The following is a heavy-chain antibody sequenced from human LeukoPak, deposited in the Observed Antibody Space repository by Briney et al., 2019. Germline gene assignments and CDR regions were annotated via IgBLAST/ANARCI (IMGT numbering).Heavy chain of an antibody. V-gene: IGHV3-30*18. Sequence: GGSLRLSCAASGFTFSYYGLHWVRQGPGKGLEWVAVISYDGSNKYYADSVKGRFTISRDNSKNTLYLQMNSLTTEDTAVYFCAKGAPIGWAVVDYWGQGTLVTVSS. CDR2: ISYDGSNK. J-gene: IGHJ4*02. CDR3: AKGAPIGWAVVDY. CDR1: GFTFSYYG. D-gene: IGHD6-19*01.